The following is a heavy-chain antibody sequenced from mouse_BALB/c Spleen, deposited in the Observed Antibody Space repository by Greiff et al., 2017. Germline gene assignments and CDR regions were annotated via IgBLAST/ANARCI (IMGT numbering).Heavy chain of an antibody. CDR3: AREELITTVEDAAWFAD. J-gene: IGHJ3*01. CDR1: GFTFSSYA. Sequence: EVKLVESGGGLVKPGGSLKLSCAASGFTFSSYAMSWVRQTPEKRLEWVASISSGGSTYYPDSVKGRFTISRDNARNILYLQMSSLRSEDMAMYYCAREELITTVEDAAWFADWGQGTLVTVSA. CDR2: ISSGGST. V-gene: IGHV5-6-5*01. D-gene: IGHD1-1*01.